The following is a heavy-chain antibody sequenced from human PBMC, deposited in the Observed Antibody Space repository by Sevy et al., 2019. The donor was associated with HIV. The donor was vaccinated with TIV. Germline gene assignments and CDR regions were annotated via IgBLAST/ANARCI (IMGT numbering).Heavy chain of an antibody. CDR3: ASIGYSSSWSFDY. J-gene: IGHJ4*02. Sequence: GGSLRLSCAASGFTFSSYAMSWVRQAPGKGLEWVSAISGSGGSTYYADSVKGRFNISRDNSKHTLYLQMNSLRAEDKAVYYCASIGYSSSWSFDYWGQGTLVTVSS. CDR1: GFTFSSYA. V-gene: IGHV3-23*01. D-gene: IGHD6-13*01. CDR2: ISGSGGST.